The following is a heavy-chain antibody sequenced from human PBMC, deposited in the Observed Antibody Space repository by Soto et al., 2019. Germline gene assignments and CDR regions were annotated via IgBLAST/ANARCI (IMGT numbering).Heavy chain of an antibody. CDR2: INHSGST. Sequence: SETLSLTCAVYGGSFSGYYWSWIRQPPGKGLEWIGEINHSGSTNYNPSLKSRVTISVGTSKNQFSLKLSSVTAADTAVYYCARGPGYFDYWGQGTLVTVSS. V-gene: IGHV4-34*01. CDR1: GGSFSGYY. CDR3: ARGPGYFDY. J-gene: IGHJ4*02.